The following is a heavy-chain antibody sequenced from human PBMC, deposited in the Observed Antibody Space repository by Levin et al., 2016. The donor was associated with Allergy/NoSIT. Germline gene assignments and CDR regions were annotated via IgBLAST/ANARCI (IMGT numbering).Heavy chain of an antibody. D-gene: IGHD3-22*01. V-gene: IGHV4-59*01. CDR2: VYHSGST. CDR3: ARRYYDRSGYHYYDY. Sequence: SETLSLTCTVSGGSISSYYWSWIRQPPGKGLEWIGYVYHSGSTNYNPSLKSRVTISVDTSKNQFSLNLSSVTAADTAVYYCARRYYDRSGYHYYDYWGQGTLVTVSS. J-gene: IGHJ4*02. CDR1: GGSISSYY.